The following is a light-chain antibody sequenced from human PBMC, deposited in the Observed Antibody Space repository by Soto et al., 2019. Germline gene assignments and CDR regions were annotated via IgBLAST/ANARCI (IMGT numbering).Light chain of an antibody. Sequence: DIQMTQSPSSLSASVGDRVTITCRASQSISTFLNWYQQKPGKAPKLLIYAASSLQSGAASRFSGSGSGTDFTLTISNLQHEDFATYYCQQSHTIPLTFGGETEVAIK. CDR2: AAS. CDR3: QQSHTIPLT. V-gene: IGKV1-39*01. J-gene: IGKJ4*01. CDR1: QSISTF.